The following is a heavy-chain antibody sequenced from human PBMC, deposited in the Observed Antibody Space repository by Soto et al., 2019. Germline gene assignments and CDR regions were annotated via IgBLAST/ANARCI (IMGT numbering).Heavy chain of an antibody. D-gene: IGHD3-22*01. CDR3: AREVVARGMDV. J-gene: IGHJ6*02. V-gene: IGHV1-8*01. CDR1: GYTFTSYD. Sequence: QVQLVQSGAEVKKPGASVKVSCKASGYTFTSYDINWVRQATGQGLEWMGWMNHNSGNTGSAQKFQGRVTRTRNTSIRTAYMELSSLRTDDTAVYYCAREVVARGMDVWGQGATVTVSS. CDR2: MNHNSGNT.